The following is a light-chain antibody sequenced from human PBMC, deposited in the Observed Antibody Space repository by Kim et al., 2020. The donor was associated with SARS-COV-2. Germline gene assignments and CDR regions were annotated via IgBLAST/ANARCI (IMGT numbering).Light chain of an antibody. CDR1: IVRGFF. CDR2: GKN. CDR3: CSRDNIGNHV. V-gene: IGLV3-19*01. J-gene: IGLJ1*01. Sequence: VAVGQRVTLTCQGDIVRGFFTAWYQQKPGQAPILVFFGKNKRPSGIPDRFSGSTSGDTSSLTITGAQAEDEADYYCCSRDNIGNHVFGTGTKVTVL.